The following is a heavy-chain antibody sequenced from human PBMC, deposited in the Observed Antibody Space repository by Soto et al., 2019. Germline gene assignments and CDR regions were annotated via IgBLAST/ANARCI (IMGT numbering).Heavy chain of an antibody. Sequence: PGGSLRLSRATAGFTFRSYGMHWVRHAPGKGLEWVAVIWYDGSNKYYADSVKGRFTISRDNSKNTLYLQMNSLRAEDTAVYYCAKPRGYDSSGYYPNYFDYWGQGT. J-gene: IGHJ4*02. V-gene: IGHV3-33*06. CDR2: IWYDGSNK. D-gene: IGHD3-22*01. CDR3: AKPRGYDSSGYYPNYFDY. CDR1: GFTFRSYG.